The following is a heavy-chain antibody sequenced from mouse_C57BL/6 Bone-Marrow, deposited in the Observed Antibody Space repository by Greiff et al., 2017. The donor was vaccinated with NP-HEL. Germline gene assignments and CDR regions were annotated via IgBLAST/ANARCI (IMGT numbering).Heavy chain of an antibody. J-gene: IGHJ4*01. CDR1: GFNIKNTY. D-gene: IGHD1-1*01. CDR3: ARTRLYYYGSSSCDMDY. V-gene: IGHV14-3*01. CDR2: IDPANGNT. Sequence: VQLQQSVAELVRPGTSVKLSCTASGFNIKNTYMHWVKQRPEQGLEWIGRIDPANGNTKYAPKFQGKATITADTSSNTAYLQLSSLTSEDTAIYYCARTRLYYYGSSSCDMDYWGQGTSVTVSS.